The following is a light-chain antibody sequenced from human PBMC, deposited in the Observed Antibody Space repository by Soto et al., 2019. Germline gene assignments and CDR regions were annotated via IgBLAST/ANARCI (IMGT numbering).Light chain of an antibody. CDR1: QSISSW. Sequence: DIQMTQSPSTLSASVGDRVTITCRASQSISSWLAWYQQKPGKAPKLLIYDASSLESGVPSRFSGSGSGTEFTHTISSLQPDDFAAYYCQQYNSYSPTFGRGTKLEIK. V-gene: IGKV1-5*01. CDR3: QQYNSYSPT. CDR2: DAS. J-gene: IGKJ2*01.